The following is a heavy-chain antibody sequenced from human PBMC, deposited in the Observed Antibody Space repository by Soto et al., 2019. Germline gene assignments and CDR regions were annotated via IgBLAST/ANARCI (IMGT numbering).Heavy chain of an antibody. CDR3: ARDWSLSGSEAWFDP. CDR2: IYYSGST. Sequence: PSETLSLTCTVSGGSTSSYYWSWIRQPPGKGLEWIGYIYYSGSTNYNPSLKSRVTISVDTSKNQFSLKLSSVTAADTAVYYCARDWSLSGSEAWFDPWGQGTLVTVSS. D-gene: IGHD1-26*01. J-gene: IGHJ5*02. CDR1: GGSTSSYY. V-gene: IGHV4-59*01.